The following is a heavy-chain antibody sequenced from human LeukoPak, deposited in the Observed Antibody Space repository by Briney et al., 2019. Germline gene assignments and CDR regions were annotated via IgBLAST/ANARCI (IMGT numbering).Heavy chain of an antibody. V-gene: IGHV3-30-3*01. D-gene: IGHD3-3*01. CDR1: GFTFRNYV. Sequence: GGSLRLSCAASGFTFRNYVIHWVRQAPGKGLEWVAVTSSDLNVKLYADSVKGRFTISRDNSKNTLYLQMDSLRAEDTAVYYCARDRAWNYFDYWGQGTLVTVSS. J-gene: IGHJ4*02. CDR2: TSSDLNVK. CDR3: ARDRAWNYFDY.